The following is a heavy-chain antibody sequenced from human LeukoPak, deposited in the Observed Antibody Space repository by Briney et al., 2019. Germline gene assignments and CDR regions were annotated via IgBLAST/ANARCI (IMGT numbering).Heavy chain of an antibody. CDR2: ISHDGSNK. Sequence: GGSLRLSCAASGFTFSSYAMHWVRQAPGKGLEWVAVISHDGSNKYYADSVKGRFTISRDNSKNTLYLQMNSLRAEDTAVYYCARDHHSYYDSSGLPSYWGQGTLVTVSS. J-gene: IGHJ4*02. D-gene: IGHD3-22*01. V-gene: IGHV3-30*04. CDR3: ARDHHSYYDSSGLPSY. CDR1: GFTFSSYA.